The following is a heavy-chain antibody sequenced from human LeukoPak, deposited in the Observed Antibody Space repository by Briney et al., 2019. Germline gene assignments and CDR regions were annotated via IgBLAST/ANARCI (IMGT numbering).Heavy chain of an antibody. CDR3: ARGTRWIQFAFDY. V-gene: IGHV3-23*01. CDR1: GVTLSGCA. Sequence: GGSLRLSCAASGVTLSGCAMSWVRQAPRRGLEWVSAIRDDGTWYADSVKGRFTISRDSSKNTLYLQINSLRAEDTAVYYCARGTRWIQFAFDYWGQGTLVTVSS. J-gene: IGHJ4*02. CDR2: IRDDGT. D-gene: IGHD5-24*01.